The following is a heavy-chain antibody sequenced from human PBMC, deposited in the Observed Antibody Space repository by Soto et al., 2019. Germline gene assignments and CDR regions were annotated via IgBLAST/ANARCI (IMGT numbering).Heavy chain of an antibody. CDR2: ISRSSIYI. CDR3: AREELDY. CDR1: GFTFISFP. V-gene: IGHV3-21*01. Sequence: LRLSCAAAGFTFISFPMHWVRQAPGKGLEWVASISRSSIYIYYSDSLKGRVTISRANAKNSLYLQMDSLRVEDTAIYYCAREELDYWGQGTLVTVSS. J-gene: IGHJ4*02. D-gene: IGHD1-1*01.